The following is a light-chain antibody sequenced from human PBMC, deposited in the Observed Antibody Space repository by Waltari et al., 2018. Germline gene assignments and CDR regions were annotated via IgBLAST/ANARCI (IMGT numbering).Light chain of an antibody. V-gene: IGKV3-11*01. J-gene: IGKJ4*01. CDR1: HNITTY. CDR2: DAS. CDR3: QAGSTWPPALT. Sequence: EIVLTQSPVTVSLSPGDRATLSCRASHNITTYLAWYQHKPGQAPRLLIDDASNRARGVPARISGSGSGTDFALTISSLEAEDSAVYYCQAGSTWPPALTFGGGSKVEIK.